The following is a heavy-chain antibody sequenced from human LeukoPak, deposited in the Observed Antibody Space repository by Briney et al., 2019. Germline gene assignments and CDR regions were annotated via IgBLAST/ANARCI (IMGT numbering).Heavy chain of an antibody. Sequence: KPSETLSLTCTVSGGSISSYYWSWIRQPPGKGLEWIGYIYYSGSTNYNPSLKSRVTISVDKSKNQFSLKLSSVTAADTAVYYCARDGLDSDSGYSDAFDIWGQGTMVTVSS. D-gene: IGHD3-22*01. V-gene: IGHV4-59*12. CDR3: ARDGLDSDSGYSDAFDI. J-gene: IGHJ3*02. CDR2: IYYSGST. CDR1: GGSISSYY.